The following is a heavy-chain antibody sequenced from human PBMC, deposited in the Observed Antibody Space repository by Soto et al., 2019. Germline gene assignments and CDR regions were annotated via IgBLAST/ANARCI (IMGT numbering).Heavy chain of an antibody. CDR3: AKDNSSSLTCIDY. J-gene: IGHJ4*02. D-gene: IGHD6-13*01. V-gene: IGHV3-30*18. CDR1: GFTFSSYG. Sequence: GXSLRLSCAASGFTFSSYGIHWVVQAPGKGLEWVAVISYDGSNKYYADSVKGRFTISRDNSKNTLYLQMNSLTAEDTAVYYCAKDNSSSLTCIDYWGQGTLVTVSS. CDR2: ISYDGSNK.